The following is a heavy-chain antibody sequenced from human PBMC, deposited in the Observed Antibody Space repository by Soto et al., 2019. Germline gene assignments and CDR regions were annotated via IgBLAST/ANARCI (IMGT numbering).Heavy chain of an antibody. Sequence: EVQLVESGGGLVQPGRSLRLSCAASGFTFDDYAMHWVRQAPGKGLEWVSGISWNSGSIGYADSVKGRFTISRDNAKNYLYLQMNSLRAEDTALYYCAKDSKWLINDAFDIWGQGTMVTVSS. CDR2: ISWNSGSI. D-gene: IGHD5-12*01. CDR3: AKDSKWLINDAFDI. CDR1: GFTFDDYA. J-gene: IGHJ3*02. V-gene: IGHV3-9*01.